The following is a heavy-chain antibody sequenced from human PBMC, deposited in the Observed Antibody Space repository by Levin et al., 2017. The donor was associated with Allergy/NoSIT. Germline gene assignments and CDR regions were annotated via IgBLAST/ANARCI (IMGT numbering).Heavy chain of an antibody. Sequence: SLKISCAASGFTFDDYAMHWVRQAPGKGLEWVSGSSWNSGSIGYADSVKGRFTISRDNAENSLYLQMNSLRSEDTALYYCAKAAGYSSSGHLDYWGQGTLVTVSS. J-gene: IGHJ4*02. D-gene: IGHD6-13*01. CDR3: AKAAGYSSSGHLDY. CDR1: GFTFDDYA. CDR2: SSWNSGSI. V-gene: IGHV3-9*01.